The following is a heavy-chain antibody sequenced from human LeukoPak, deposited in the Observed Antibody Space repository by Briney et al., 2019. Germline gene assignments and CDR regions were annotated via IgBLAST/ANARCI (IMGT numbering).Heavy chain of an antibody. CDR2: INPNSGGT. V-gene: IGHV1-2*02. CDR3: ARGGYPRSLYYYYGMDV. CDR1: GYTFTGYY. Sequence: ASVKVSCKASGYTFTGYYMHWVRQAPGQGLKWMGWINPNSGGTNYAQKFQGRVTMTRDTSISTAYMELSRLRSDDTAVYYCARGGYPRSLYYYYGMDVWGQGTTVTVSS. J-gene: IGHJ6*02. D-gene: IGHD5-12*01.